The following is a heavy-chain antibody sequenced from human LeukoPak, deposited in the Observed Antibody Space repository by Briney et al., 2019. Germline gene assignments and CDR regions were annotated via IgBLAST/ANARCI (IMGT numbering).Heavy chain of an antibody. V-gene: IGHV3-23*01. CDR2: ISGSGGST. J-gene: IGHJ5*02. Sequence: GRSLRLSCAASGFTFSSYAMSWVPQAPGKGLEWVLAISGSGGSTYYADSVKGRFTISEHNSKHTLYLQMNSLIAEDTAVYYCAGGITVADNGSCSWGQGTLVTVSS. D-gene: IGHD1-20*01. CDR1: GFTFSSYA. CDR3: AGGITVADNGSCS.